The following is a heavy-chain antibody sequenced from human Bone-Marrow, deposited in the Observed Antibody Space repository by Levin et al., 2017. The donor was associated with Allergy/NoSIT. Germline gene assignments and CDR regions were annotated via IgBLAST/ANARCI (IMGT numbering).Heavy chain of an antibody. CDR3: AKLGSSSPGADY. V-gene: IGHV3-30*18. D-gene: IGHD6-6*01. J-gene: IGHJ4*02. Sequence: LSLTCAASGFTFSSYGMHWVRQAPGKGLEWVAVISYDGSNKYYADSVKGRFTISRDNSKNTLYLQMNSLRAEDTAVYYCAKLGSSSPGADYWGQGTLVTVSS. CDR2: ISYDGSNK. CDR1: GFTFSSYG.